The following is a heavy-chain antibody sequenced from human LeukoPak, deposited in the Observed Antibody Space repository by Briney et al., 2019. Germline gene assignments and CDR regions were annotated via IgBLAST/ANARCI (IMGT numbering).Heavy chain of an antibody. J-gene: IGHJ6*03. CDR3: AKDWAIAGSYYCMDV. D-gene: IGHD2-2*01. CDR1: GFTFSSYS. Sequence: GGSLRLSCAASGFTFSSYSMNWVRQAPGKGLEWVSSISSSSSYIYYADSVKGRFTISRDNAKNSLYLQMNSLRAEDTAVYYCAKDWAIAGSYYCMDVWGKGTTVTISS. V-gene: IGHV3-21*01. CDR2: ISSSSSYI.